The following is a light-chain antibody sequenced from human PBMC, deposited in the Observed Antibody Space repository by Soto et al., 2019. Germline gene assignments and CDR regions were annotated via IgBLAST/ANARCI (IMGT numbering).Light chain of an antibody. Sequence: EIVMTQSPATLSASPGERATLSCRASQSVRSNLAWYQQKPGQAPRLLIYDASTRATGIPARFSGSGSGTEFTLSIGSLQSEDFAVYYCQQYNDWPPTFGQGTKVDSK. CDR1: QSVRSN. V-gene: IGKV3-15*01. CDR3: QQYNDWPPT. J-gene: IGKJ1*01. CDR2: DAS.